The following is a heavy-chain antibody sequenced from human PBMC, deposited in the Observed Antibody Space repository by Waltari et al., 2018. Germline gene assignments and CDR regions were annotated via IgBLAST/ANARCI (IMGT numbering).Heavy chain of an antibody. CDR1: GGSFSGYY. Sequence: QVQLQQWGAGLLKPSETLSLTCAVYGGSFSGYYWSWIRQPPGQGLEWKGEINHSGSTNDNPSLKSRVTISVDTSKNQFSLKLSSVTAADTAVYYCARGRYGSGSYYERRYYFDYWGQGTLVTVSS. J-gene: IGHJ4*02. D-gene: IGHD3-10*01. CDR2: INHSGST. CDR3: ARGRYGSGSYYERRYYFDY. V-gene: IGHV4-34*01.